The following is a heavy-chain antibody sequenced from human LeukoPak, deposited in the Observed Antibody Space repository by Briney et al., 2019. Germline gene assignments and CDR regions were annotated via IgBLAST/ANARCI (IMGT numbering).Heavy chain of an antibody. V-gene: IGHV5-51*01. D-gene: IGHD3-3*01. CDR3: ARRKRRYDFWSGYYAFDY. Sequence: GESLKISCKGSGYSFTSYWIGWVRQMPGKGLEWMGIIYPGDSDTRYSPSFQGQATISADKSIRTAYLQWSSLKASDTAMYYCARRKRRYDFWSGYYAFDYWGQGTLVTVSS. J-gene: IGHJ4*02. CDR1: GYSFTSYW. CDR2: IYPGDSDT.